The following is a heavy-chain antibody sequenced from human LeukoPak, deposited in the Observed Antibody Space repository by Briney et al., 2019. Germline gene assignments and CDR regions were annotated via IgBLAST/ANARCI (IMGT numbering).Heavy chain of an antibody. V-gene: IGHV4-34*01. Sequence: ASETLSLTCAVYGGSFSDFYWSWIRQPPGKGLEWIGEINHSGSTNYNPSLKSRVTISVDTSKNQFSLKLSSVTAADTAVYYCARGDYFDYWGQGTLVTVSS. J-gene: IGHJ4*02. CDR1: GGSFSDFY. CDR2: INHSGST. CDR3: ARGDYFDY.